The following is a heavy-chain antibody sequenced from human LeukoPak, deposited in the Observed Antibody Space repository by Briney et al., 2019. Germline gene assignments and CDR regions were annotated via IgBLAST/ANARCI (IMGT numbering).Heavy chain of an antibody. V-gene: IGHV4-59*08. CDR2: IHYSGST. CDR3: ARSFWSGYYDY. CDR1: GGSISNYY. J-gene: IGHJ4*02. Sequence: SSETLSLTCTVSGGSISNYYWSWIRQPPGKGLEWIGYIHYSGSTNNNPSLKSRVTISVDTSKNQFSLKLSSVTAADTAVYYCARSFWSGYYDYWGQGTLVTVSS. D-gene: IGHD3-3*01.